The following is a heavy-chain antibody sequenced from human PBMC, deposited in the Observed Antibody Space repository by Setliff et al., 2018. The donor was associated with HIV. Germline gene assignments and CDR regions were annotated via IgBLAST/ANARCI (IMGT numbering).Heavy chain of an antibody. Sequence: SETLSLTCTVSGGSISHYYWTWIRQPPGKGLEWIGYIFYSGSTDYNPSLKSRLTISVDTPNHQLSLSLNSVTAADTAVYYCARVGGVLTGTPHFDFWGQGILVTVSS. D-gene: IGHD3-9*01. V-gene: IGHV4-59*01. CDR3: ARVGGVLTGTPHFDF. CDR1: GGSISHYY. CDR2: IFYSGST. J-gene: IGHJ4*02.